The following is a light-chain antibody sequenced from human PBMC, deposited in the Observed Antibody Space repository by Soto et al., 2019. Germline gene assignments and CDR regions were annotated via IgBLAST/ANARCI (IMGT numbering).Light chain of an antibody. CDR1: SSDVGGYNF. CDR3: SSYITSSTVV. CDR2: DVS. J-gene: IGLJ2*01. Sequence: QSALTQPASVSGSPGQSITISCTGTSSDVGGYNFVSWYQQHPGKAPKLMIYDVSKWPSGVSNRFSGSKSGNTASLTISGLQAEDEANYYCSSYITSSTVVFGGGTKLTVL. V-gene: IGLV2-14*03.